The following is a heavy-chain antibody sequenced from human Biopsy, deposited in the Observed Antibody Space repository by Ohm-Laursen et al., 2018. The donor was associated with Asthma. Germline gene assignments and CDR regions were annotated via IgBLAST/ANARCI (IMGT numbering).Heavy chain of an antibody. CDR3: GRDYPLVD. CDR1: GFSLNHYG. J-gene: IGHJ4*02. D-gene: IGHD2-15*01. CDR2: MSFDGMQT. Sequence: SLRHSRAPSGFSLNHYGMHWLRQAPGKGRAWVAVMSFDGMQTYYAHSVNARFTVSRDNSKNTLDLQMNSQRAEDTAVYYCGRDYPLVDWGQGTLVTVSS. V-gene: IGHV3-30*03.